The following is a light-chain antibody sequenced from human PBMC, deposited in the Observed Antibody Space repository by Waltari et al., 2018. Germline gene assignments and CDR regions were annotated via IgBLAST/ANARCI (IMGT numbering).Light chain of an antibody. J-gene: IGKJ4*01. CDR1: QRFRTN. V-gene: IGKV3-15*01. CDR3: QQYYVWPPIT. CDR2: GAS. Sequence: VLLTQSPASLSVSPGDTVIHYCRASQRFRTNLVWYQQKAGQAPRTLIYGASTRASGVPSRFSGSGSETDFTLIISSLQSEDAAVYFCQQYYVWPPITFGGGTKLEI.